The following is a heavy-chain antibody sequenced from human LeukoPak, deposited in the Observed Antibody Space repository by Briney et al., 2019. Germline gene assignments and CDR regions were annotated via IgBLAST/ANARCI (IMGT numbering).Heavy chain of an antibody. CDR2: IKQDGSVK. V-gene: IGHV3-7*01. CDR1: RFTFSTYW. Sequence: GGSLRLSCAASRFTFSTYWMSWVRQAPGKGLEWVANIKQDGSVKYYVDSVKGRFTISRDNAKNSLYMQMNSLRAEDTAVYYCARDAVHSGTGNTFDIWGQGTMVTVSS. J-gene: IGHJ3*02. D-gene: IGHD6-13*01. CDR3: ARDAVHSGTGNTFDI.